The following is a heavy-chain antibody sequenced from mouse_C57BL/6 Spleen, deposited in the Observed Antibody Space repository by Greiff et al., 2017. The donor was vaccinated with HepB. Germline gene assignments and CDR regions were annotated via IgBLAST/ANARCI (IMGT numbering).Heavy chain of an antibody. CDR2: INPSSGYT. CDR3: ASLYGFYAMDY. D-gene: IGHD1-1*01. Sequence: VQGVESGAELAKPGASVKLSCKASGYTFTSYWMHWVKQRPGQGLEWIGYINPSSGYTKYNQKFKDKATLTADKSSSTAYMQLSSLTYEDSAVYYCASLYGFYAMDYWGQGTSVTVSS. CDR1: GYTFTSYW. J-gene: IGHJ4*01. V-gene: IGHV1-7*01.